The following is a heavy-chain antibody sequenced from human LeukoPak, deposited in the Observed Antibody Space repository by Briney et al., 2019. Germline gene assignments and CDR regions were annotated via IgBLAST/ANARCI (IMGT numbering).Heavy chain of an antibody. CDR3: ARAPEFSSGWLLDY. Sequence: SETLSLTCTVSGGSIRSYYWSWIRQPAEKGLEWIGRIYISGSTNYNPPLKSRVTMSVDTSKNQFSLKLSSVTAADTAVYYCARAPEFSSGWLLDYWGQGTLVTVSS. V-gene: IGHV4-4*07. D-gene: IGHD6-19*01. CDR1: GGSIRSYY. J-gene: IGHJ4*02. CDR2: IYISGST.